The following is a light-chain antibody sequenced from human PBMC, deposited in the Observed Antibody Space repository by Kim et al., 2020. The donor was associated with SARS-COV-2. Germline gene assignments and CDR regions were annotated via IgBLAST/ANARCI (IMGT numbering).Light chain of an antibody. V-gene: IGLV3-19*01. CDR1: SLRSYY. CDR3: VSRDINAFYV. J-gene: IGLJ1*01. Sequence: SSELTQDPAVSVALGQTVRFTCQGDSLRSYYATWYQQKPGQAPLLVFYGKNNRPSGIPDRFSGSRSGNTASLTITGTRADDEADYYCVSRDINAFYVFGPGTQGTVL. CDR2: GKN.